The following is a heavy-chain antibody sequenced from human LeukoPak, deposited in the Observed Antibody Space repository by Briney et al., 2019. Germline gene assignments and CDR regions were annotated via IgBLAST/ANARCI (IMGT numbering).Heavy chain of an antibody. CDR1: GCTFSSYA. CDR2: IIPIFGTA. Sequence: ASVKVSCKASGCTFSSYAISWVRQAPGQGLEWMEGIIPIFGTANYAQKFQGRVTITADESTSTAYMELSSLRSEDTAVYYCARGSSYGEPFDYWGQGTLVTVSS. CDR3: ARGSSYGEPFDY. J-gene: IGHJ4*02. D-gene: IGHD5-18*01. V-gene: IGHV1-69*13.